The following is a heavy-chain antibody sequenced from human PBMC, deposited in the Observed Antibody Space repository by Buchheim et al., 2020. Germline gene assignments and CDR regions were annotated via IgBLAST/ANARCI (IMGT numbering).Heavy chain of an antibody. Sequence: QITLKESGPTLVKPTQTLTLTCTFSGFSLSTSGVGVGWIRQPPGKALEWLALIYWDDDKRYSPSLKSRLTITKDTSTNQVVLTMTNMDPVDTATYYCAHSDLGYCSGGSCFGFDYWGQGTL. J-gene: IGHJ4*02. D-gene: IGHD2-15*01. CDR2: IYWDDDK. CDR1: GFSLSTSGVG. V-gene: IGHV2-5*02. CDR3: AHSDLGYCSGGSCFGFDY.